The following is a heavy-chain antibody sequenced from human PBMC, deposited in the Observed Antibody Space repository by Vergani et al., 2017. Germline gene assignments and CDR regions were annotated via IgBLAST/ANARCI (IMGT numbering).Heavy chain of an antibody. Sequence: QVQLQQWGAGLLKPSDTLSLTCAVYGGSFSGYYWSWIRQPPGKGLEWIGEINHSGSTNYNPSLKSRVTISVDTSKNQFSLKLSSVTAADTAVYYCARRPYYYDSSGYSKYYYYGMDVWGQGTTVTVSS. D-gene: IGHD3-22*01. CDR3: ARRPYYYDSSGYSKYYYYGMDV. CDR1: GGSFSGYY. J-gene: IGHJ6*02. CDR2: INHSGST. V-gene: IGHV4-34*01.